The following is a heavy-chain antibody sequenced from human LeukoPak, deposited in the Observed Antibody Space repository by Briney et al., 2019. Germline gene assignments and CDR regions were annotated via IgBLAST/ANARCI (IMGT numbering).Heavy chain of an antibody. CDR3: TRWARYCSSGSCYSWFDP. V-gene: IGHV3-7*01. D-gene: IGHD2-15*01. CDR2: MKIEGSEE. J-gene: IGHJ5*02. Sequence: PGGSLRLSCVASGFTFSSYWMSWVRQAPGKGLEWVANMKIEGSEEYYVDSVKGRFTISRDNAKNSLYLQMNSLRVDGTAVYYCTRWARYCSSGSCYSWFDPWGQGTLVTVSS. CDR1: GFTFSSYW.